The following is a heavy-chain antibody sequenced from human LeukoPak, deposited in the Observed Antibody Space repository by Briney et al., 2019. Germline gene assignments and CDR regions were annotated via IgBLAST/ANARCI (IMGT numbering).Heavy chain of an antibody. CDR1: GYTFTSHY. Sequence: ASVTVSCKASGYTFTSHYMHWVRQAPGQGLEWMGIISPSGGTTNQAQKFQGRVTMTRDTSTSTVYMELSSLRSEDTAIYYCARGYNYYDSSGYYDWGQGTMVTVSS. J-gene: IGHJ3*01. CDR2: ISPSGGTT. V-gene: IGHV1-46*01. D-gene: IGHD3-22*01. CDR3: ARGYNYYDSSGYYD.